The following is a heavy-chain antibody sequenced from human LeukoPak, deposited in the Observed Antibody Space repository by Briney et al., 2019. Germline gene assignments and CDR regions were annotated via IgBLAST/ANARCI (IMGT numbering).Heavy chain of an antibody. Sequence: PGGSLRLSCAASGFTFSSYEMNWVRQAPGKGLEWVSYISSSGSTIYYADSVKGRFTISRDNAKNSLYLQMNSLRAEDTAVYYCAREHCSSTCCYADYWGQGTLVTVSS. CDR2: ISSSGSTI. J-gene: IGHJ4*02. CDR3: AREHCSSTCCYADY. CDR1: GFTFSSYE. V-gene: IGHV3-48*03. D-gene: IGHD2-2*01.